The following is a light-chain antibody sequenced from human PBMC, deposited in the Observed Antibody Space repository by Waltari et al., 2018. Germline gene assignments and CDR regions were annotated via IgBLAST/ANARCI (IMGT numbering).Light chain of an antibody. CDR1: DIEHKG. Sequence: SYVLTQPPSLSVAPGRTATFTCGGDDIEHKGVHWYQKRPGQAPVLVLYDNIDRPSGIPDRFSGSNARNTATLTITSVEVGDEADYYCQLWESAGGHPVFGGGTTLTVL. V-gene: IGLV3-21*03. CDR2: DNI. J-gene: IGLJ2*01. CDR3: QLWESAGGHPV.